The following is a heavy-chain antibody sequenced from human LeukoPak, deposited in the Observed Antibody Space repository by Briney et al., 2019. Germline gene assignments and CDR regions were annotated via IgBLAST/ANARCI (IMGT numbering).Heavy chain of an antibody. CDR2: ITGSGGGT. J-gene: IGHJ4*02. Sequence: GGSLRLSCAVSGCTFSTYAMSWVRQAPGKGLEWVSTITGSGGGTYYADPVKGRFTISRDNSKNTLYLQMNRLRAEDTAVYYCAKNYYDSSGYYYTFDYWGQGTLVTVSS. D-gene: IGHD3-22*01. CDR1: GCTFSTYA. V-gene: IGHV3-23*01. CDR3: AKNYYDSSGYYYTFDY.